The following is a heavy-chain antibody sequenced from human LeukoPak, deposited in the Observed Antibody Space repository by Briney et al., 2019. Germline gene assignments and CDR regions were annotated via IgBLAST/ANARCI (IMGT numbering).Heavy chain of an antibody. J-gene: IGHJ6*02. CDR1: GYSFTSYW. Sequence: GESLKISCKGSGYSFTSYWIGWVRQMPGKGLEWMGIIYPGDSDTRYSSSFQGQVTISADKSISTAYLQWSSLKASDTAMYYCARLTDIVVVVAADPYYYGMDVWGQGTTVTVSS. D-gene: IGHD2-15*01. V-gene: IGHV5-51*01. CDR2: IYPGDSDT. CDR3: ARLTDIVVVVAADPYYYGMDV.